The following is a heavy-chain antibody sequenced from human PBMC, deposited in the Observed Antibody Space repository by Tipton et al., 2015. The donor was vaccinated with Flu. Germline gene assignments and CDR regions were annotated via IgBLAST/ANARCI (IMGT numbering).Heavy chain of an antibody. CDR2: VSRTGST. CDR1: GDSISSDFY. Sequence: TLSLTCAVSGDSISSDFYWAWIRQFPGKGLEWIGTVSRTGSTIYNPSLKSRVTISIDTSKNQFSLNMRSVTAADMAVYYCARQDYSNYVSDPKSWFDPWGQGTLAAVSS. D-gene: IGHD4-11*01. CDR3: ARQDYSNYVSDPKSWFDP. J-gene: IGHJ5*02. V-gene: IGHV4-38-2*01.